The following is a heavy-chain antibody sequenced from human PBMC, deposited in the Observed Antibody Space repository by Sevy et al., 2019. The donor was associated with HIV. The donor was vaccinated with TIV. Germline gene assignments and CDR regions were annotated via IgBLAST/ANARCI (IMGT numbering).Heavy chain of an antibody. J-gene: IGHJ6*02. CDR3: ARDLGYGSGGYYYYYYGMDV. D-gene: IGHD3-10*01. V-gene: IGHV3-11*01. Sequence: GGSLRLSCAASGFTFSDYYMSWIRQAPGKGLEWVSYISSSGSTIYYADSVKGRFTISRDNAKNSLYLQMNSLRAEDTAVYYCARDLGYGSGGYYYYYYGMDVWGQGTTVTVSS. CDR2: ISSSGSTI. CDR1: GFTFSDYY.